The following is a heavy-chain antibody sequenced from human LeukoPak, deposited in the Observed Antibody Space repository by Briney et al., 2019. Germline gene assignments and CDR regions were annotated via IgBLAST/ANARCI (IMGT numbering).Heavy chain of an antibody. Sequence: GGSLRLSCAASGFTFSSYWMCWVRQAPGKGLEWVANIKQDGSEKYYVDSVKGRFAISRDNAKNSLYLQMNSLRAEDTAVYYCARVRRYNWNDGRDAFDIWGQGTMVTVSS. D-gene: IGHD1-1*01. CDR2: IKQDGSEK. CDR3: ARVRRYNWNDGRDAFDI. J-gene: IGHJ3*02. V-gene: IGHV3-7*01. CDR1: GFTFSSYW.